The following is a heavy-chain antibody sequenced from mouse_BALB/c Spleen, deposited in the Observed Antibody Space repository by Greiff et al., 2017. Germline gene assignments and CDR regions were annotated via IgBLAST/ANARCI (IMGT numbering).Heavy chain of an antibody. D-gene: IGHD1-1*01. CDR2: SDLENGNT. V-gene: IGHV14-3*02. Sequence: VQLQQSGAELVKPGATVKLSCTASGFNIKDTYMHWVKQRPEKGREWRGRSDLENGNTKYDPKFQGKATIKADTSSNTAYLQLSSLTSEDTAVYYCARDTTVVEGDWFAYLGQGTLVTVSA. CDR3: ARDTTVVEGDWFAY. J-gene: IGHJ3*01. CDR1: GFNIKDTY.